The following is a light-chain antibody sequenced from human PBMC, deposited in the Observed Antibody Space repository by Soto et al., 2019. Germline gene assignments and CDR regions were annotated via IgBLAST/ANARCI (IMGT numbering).Light chain of an antibody. CDR3: CSYAGNYYV. J-gene: IGLJ1*01. CDR1: SSDVGGYNY. CDR2: DVS. Sequence: SGSPGQAITIYCTGTSSDVGGYNYVSWYQQHPRKAPELKIYDVSKRPSGVPDRFSGSKSGNTASLTISGLQAEGEADYYCCSYAGNYYVFGTGTKVTVL. V-gene: IGLV2-11*03.